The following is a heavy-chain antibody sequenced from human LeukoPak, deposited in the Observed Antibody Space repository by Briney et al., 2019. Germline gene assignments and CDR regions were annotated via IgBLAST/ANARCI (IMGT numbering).Heavy chain of an antibody. Sequence: SVKVSCKASGGTFSSYTINWVRQAPGQGLEWMGRIIPILGITNYAQRFQGRVTITADKSTSTVYMELSSLRSEDTAVYYCARAVGNYGWFDPWGQGTLVTVSS. D-gene: IGHD1-7*01. CDR1: GGTFSSYT. CDR3: ARAVGNYGWFDP. CDR2: IIPILGIT. J-gene: IGHJ5*02. V-gene: IGHV1-69*02.